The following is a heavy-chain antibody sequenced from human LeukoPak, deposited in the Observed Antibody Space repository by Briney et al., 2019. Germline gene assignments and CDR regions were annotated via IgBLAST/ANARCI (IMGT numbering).Heavy chain of an antibody. Sequence: GGSLRLSCAASGFTVSSNYMSWVRQAPGKGPEWVSVIYSGGSTYYADSVKGRFTISRDNSKNTLYLQMNSLRAEDTAVYYCATAAISDAFDIWGQGTMVTVSS. CDR1: GFTVSSNY. CDR2: IYSGGST. J-gene: IGHJ3*02. CDR3: ATAAISDAFDI. V-gene: IGHV3-53*01.